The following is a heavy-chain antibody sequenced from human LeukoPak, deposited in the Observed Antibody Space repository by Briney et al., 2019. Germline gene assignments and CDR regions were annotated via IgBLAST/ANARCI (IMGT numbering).Heavy chain of an antibody. Sequence: GGSLRLSCAASGFSFSSFAMTWVRQAPGKGLEWVSTIRSNGATAYNADSVKGRFTIPRDNSKNTVYLQMNSLRVEDTAIYYCARWQEFDDGVFDSWGQGTLVTVSS. J-gene: IGHJ4*02. CDR3: ARWQEFDDGVFDS. V-gene: IGHV3-23*01. CDR1: GFSFSSFA. D-gene: IGHD5-24*01. CDR2: IRSNGATA.